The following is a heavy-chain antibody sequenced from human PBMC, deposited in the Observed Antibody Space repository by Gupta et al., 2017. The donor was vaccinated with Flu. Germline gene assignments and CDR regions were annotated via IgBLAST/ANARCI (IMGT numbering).Heavy chain of an antibody. CDR1: GFTFSSYA. CDR3: AKDRGQTTVTTVDI. J-gene: IGHJ3*02. V-gene: IGHV3-23*01. Sequence: EVQLLESGGGLVQPGGSLRLSCAASGFTFSSYAMTWVRQAPGKGLEWVSVISGSGGSTYYADSVKGRFTISRDNSKNTLYLQMNSLRAEDSAIYYCAKDRGQTTVTTVDIWGHGTLVTVSS. D-gene: IGHD4-17*01. CDR2: ISGSGGST.